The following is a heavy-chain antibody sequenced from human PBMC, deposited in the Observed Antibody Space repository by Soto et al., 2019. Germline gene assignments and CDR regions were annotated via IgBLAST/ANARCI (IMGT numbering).Heavy chain of an antibody. CDR3: AREVVVVVAATPQQYYFDY. V-gene: IGHV4-30-4*01. CDR2: IYYSGST. D-gene: IGHD2-15*01. CDR1: GGSISSGDYY. J-gene: IGHJ4*02. Sequence: SETLSLTCTVSGGSISSGDYYWSWIRQPPGKGLEWIGYIYYSGSTYYNPSLKSRVTISVGTSKNQFSLKLSSVTAADTAVYYCAREVVVVVAATPQQYYFDYWGQGTLVTVSS.